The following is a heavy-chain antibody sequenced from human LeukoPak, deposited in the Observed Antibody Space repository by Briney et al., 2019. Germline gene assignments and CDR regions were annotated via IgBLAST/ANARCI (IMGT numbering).Heavy chain of an antibody. CDR2: IIPIFGTA. CDR1: GGTFISYA. D-gene: IGHD5-18*01. CDR3: ATRSKTAMVSLGY. J-gene: IGHJ4*02. V-gene: IGHV1-69*05. Sequence: ASVKVSCKASGGTFISYAISWVRQAPGQGLEWMGRIIPIFGTANYAQKFQGRVTITTDESTSTAYMELSSLRSEDTAVYYCATRSKTAMVSLGYWGQGTLVTVSS.